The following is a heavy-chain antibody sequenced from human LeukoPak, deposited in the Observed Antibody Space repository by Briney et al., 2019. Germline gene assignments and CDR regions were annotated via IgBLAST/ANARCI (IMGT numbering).Heavy chain of an antibody. D-gene: IGHD2-2*01. CDR2: ISVAAGST. CDR1: GFTFGSYA. J-gene: IGHJ4*02. Sequence: GGSLRLSCAASGFTFGSYAMTWVRQAPGKGLEWVSGISVAAGSTYYADSVKGRFTIFRDNSKNTLYLQMNSLRAEDTAVYYCAKVVVVPAATTKTYYFDFWGQGTLVTVSS. V-gene: IGHV3-23*01. CDR3: AKVVVVPAATTKTYYFDF.